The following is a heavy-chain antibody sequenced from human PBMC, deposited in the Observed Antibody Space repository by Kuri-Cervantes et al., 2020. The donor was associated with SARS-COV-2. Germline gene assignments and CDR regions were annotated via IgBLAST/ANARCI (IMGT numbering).Heavy chain of an antibody. V-gene: IGHV3-30*03. Sequence: GESLKISCAASGFSFSAYGMYWVRQAPGKGLEGVAFIEYDGSSKYYADSVTGRFTVSRDNSKNTLFLHMDSLRGEDTAVYYCARNINWGQGTMVTVSS. CDR3: ARNIN. J-gene: IGHJ3*01. CDR1: GFSFSAYG. CDR2: IEYDGSSK.